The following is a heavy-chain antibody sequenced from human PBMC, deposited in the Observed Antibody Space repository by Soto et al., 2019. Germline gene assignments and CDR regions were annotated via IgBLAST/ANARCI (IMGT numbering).Heavy chain of an antibody. Sequence: QLQLQESGPGLVKPSETLSLTCTVSGGSISSSSYYWGWIRQPPGKGLEWIGSFYYSGSTYYNPSLKSRVTISVDTSKNQFSLKLSSVTAADTAVYYCARPGLYAIDDSYYYYGMDVWGQGTTVTVSS. V-gene: IGHV4-39*01. D-gene: IGHD2-8*01. CDR2: FYYSGST. CDR1: GGSISSSSYY. J-gene: IGHJ6*02. CDR3: ARPGLYAIDDSYYYYGMDV.